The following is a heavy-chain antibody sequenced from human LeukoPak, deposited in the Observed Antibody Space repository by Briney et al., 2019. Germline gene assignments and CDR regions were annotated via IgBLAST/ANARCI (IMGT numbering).Heavy chain of an antibody. CDR2: IKRDGSEK. D-gene: IGHD5-24*01. Sequence: PGGSLRLSCAASGFTFSSYWMSWVRQAPGNGLEWVANIKRDGSEKHYVDSVKGRFTISRDNARNSLYLQMNSLGAEDTAVYYCAREVESFDYWGQGTLVTVSS. CDR1: GFTFSSYW. CDR3: AREVESFDY. V-gene: IGHV3-7*01. J-gene: IGHJ4*02.